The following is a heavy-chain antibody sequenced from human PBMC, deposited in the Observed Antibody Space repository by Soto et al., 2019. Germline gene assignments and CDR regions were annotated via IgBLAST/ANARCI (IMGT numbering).Heavy chain of an antibody. CDR1: GYTFTGYS. D-gene: IGHD2-2*01. J-gene: IGHJ6*02. Sequence: ASVKVSCKASGYTFTGYSVHWVRQAPGQGPEYLGWINPDSGGTNYAQKFQGRVTLTRDTSISTAYMDLTRLTSDDTAVYYCARERGVPKYCISTSCYDLYYGMDVWGQGTTVTVSS. CDR3: ARERGVPKYCISTSCYDLYYGMDV. CDR2: INPDSGGT. V-gene: IGHV1-2*02.